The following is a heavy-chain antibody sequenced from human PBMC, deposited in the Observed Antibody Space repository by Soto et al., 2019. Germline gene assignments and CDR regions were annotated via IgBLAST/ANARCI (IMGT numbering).Heavy chain of an antibody. CDR3: VKDIGAAAGPGFDS. Sequence: PGGSLRLSCAASGFTFNNYGMDWVRQSPGKGLEWVSGITWNSNNSGYADSVKGRFTISRDNAKNSLYLQMNSLRPEDTAFYYCVKDIGAAAGPGFDSWGQGTLVTVYS. CDR2: ITWNSNNS. CDR1: GFTFNNYG. J-gene: IGHJ4*02. D-gene: IGHD6-25*01. V-gene: IGHV3-9*01.